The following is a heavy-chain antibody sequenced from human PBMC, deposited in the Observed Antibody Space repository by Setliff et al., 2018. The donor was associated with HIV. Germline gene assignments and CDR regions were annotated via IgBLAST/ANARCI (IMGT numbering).Heavy chain of an antibody. CDR3: ARDRFMNWYSDL. CDR2: IYTGTGT. J-gene: IGHJ2*01. CDR1: NESFNGYY. Sequence: EPLSLTCAVYNESFNGYYWTWVRQAPGKGLEWVSVIYTGTGTYYADSVKGRFTISRDNSKNTLYLQMNSLRVEDTAVYYCARDRFMNWYSDLWGRGTLVTVSS. V-gene: IGHV3-53*05. D-gene: IGHD3-16*01.